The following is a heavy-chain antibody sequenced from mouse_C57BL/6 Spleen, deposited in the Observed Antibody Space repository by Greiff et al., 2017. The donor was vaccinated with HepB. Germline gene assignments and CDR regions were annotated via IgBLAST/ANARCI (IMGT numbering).Heavy chain of an antibody. CDR2: INPNNGGT. V-gene: IGHV1-18*01. Sequence: EVKLEESGPELVKPGASVKIPCKASGYTFTDYNMDWVKQSHGKSLEWIGDINPNNGGTIYNQKFKGKATLTVDKSSSTAYMELRSLTSEDTAVYYCARENGYYDYAMDYWGQGTSVTVSS. J-gene: IGHJ4*01. CDR3: ARENGYYDYAMDY. D-gene: IGHD2-3*01. CDR1: GYTFTDYN.